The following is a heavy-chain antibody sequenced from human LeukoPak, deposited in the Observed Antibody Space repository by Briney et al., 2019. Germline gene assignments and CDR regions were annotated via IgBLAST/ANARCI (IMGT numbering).Heavy chain of an antibody. CDR3: ATPLRIFGVVSPPDY. CDR1: GFTVSSNY. V-gene: IGHV3-30*02. CDR2: IRYDGSNK. J-gene: IGHJ4*02. Sequence: GGSLRLSCAASGFTVSSNYMSWVRQAPGKGLEWVAFIRYDGSNKYYADSVKGRFTISRDNSKNTLYLQMNSLRAEDTAVYYCATPLRIFGVVSPPDYWGQGTLVTVSS. D-gene: IGHD3-3*01.